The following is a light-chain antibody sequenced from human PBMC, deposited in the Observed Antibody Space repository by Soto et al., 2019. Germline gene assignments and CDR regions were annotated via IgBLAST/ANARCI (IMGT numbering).Light chain of an antibody. CDR2: DVS. J-gene: IGKJ1*01. Sequence: DIQMTQSPSTLSASVGDRVTITCRASQNVTTWLAWYQHKPGKAPKLLLYDVSNLESGVPLRFSGSGSGTEFTLTISSLQSDDFATYFCQQYDSYRTFGQGTKV. CDR1: QNVTTW. CDR3: QQYDSYRT. V-gene: IGKV1-5*01.